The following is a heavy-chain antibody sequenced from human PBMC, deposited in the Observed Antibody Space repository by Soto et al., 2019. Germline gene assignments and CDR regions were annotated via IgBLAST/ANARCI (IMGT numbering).Heavy chain of an antibody. D-gene: IGHD6-19*01. J-gene: IGHJ4*02. CDR1: RFNFSAAW. Sequence: GGSLRLSCVASRFNFSAAWLNWIRQAPGKGLEWVGRIKPKSEGETADYTAPVRGRFTISRDDSQNTLHLQMDSLKTEDTAVYYCATAPYSSGPTWGLGVLVTVSS. V-gene: IGHV3-15*07. CDR2: IKPKSEGETA. CDR3: ATAPYSSGPT.